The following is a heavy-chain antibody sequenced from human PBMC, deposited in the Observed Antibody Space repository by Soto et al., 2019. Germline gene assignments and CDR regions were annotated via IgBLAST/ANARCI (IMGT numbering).Heavy chain of an antibody. CDR2: LSVGGDRT. Sequence: VGSLRLSCAAFGFTFSTHSMAWVRPTPGKGLEWVSGLSVGGDRTFYLESVKGRFTISSDTSKNVVYLQMNSLRADDTAVYFCAKWDGDGDSWGQGTLGTVSS. CDR1: GFTFSTHS. V-gene: IGHV3-23*01. D-gene: IGHD1-26*01. CDR3: AKWDGDGDS. J-gene: IGHJ5*01.